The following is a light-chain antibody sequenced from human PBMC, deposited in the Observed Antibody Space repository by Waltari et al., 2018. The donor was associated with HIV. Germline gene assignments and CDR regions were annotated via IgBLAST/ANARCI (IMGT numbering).Light chain of an antibody. CDR3: SSHAGSKVV. CDR1: SSDVGGYHY. Sequence: QSALTQPPSASGSPGQSVPLSCTGTSSDVGGYHYVPWHQQHPGKAPKLMIYDVIKRPSGVPDRFSGSKSGNTASLTVSGLQPEDEADYYCSSHAGSKVVFGGGTRLTVL. CDR2: DVI. V-gene: IGLV2-8*01. J-gene: IGLJ2*01.